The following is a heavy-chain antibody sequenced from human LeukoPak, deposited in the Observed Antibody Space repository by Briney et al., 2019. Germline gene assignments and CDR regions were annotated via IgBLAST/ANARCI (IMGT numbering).Heavy chain of an antibody. D-gene: IGHD5-12*01. CDR1: GGSFSGYY. CDR2: INHRGST. J-gene: IGHJ4*02. Sequence: SETLSLTCAVYGGSFSGYYWSGIRQPPGKGLEWIGEINHRGSTNYNPSLKSRVTISVDTSKNQFCLKLSSVTAADEAVYYCARGVLWNAVATIESVSFDYWGQGTLVTVSS. V-gene: IGHV4-34*01. CDR3: ARGVLWNAVATIESVSFDY.